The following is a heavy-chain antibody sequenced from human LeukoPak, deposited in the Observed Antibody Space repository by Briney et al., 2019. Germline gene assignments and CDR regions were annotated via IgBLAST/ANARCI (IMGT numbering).Heavy chain of an antibody. CDR2: ISCNSSYK. V-gene: IGHV3-21*01. CDR3: ARILVVYAISGWFDP. CDR1: GFTFSSHS. D-gene: IGHD2-8*02. J-gene: IGHJ5*02. Sequence: GGSLRLSCAASGFTFSSHSMIWVRQAPGKGLEWVSSISCNSSYKEYADSVKGRFTISRDNAKNSLYLQMNSLRGEGTAVYYCARILVVYAISGWFDPWGQGTLVTVSS.